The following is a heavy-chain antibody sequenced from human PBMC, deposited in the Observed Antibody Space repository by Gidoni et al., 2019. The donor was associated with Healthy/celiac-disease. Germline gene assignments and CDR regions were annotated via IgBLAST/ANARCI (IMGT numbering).Heavy chain of an antibody. D-gene: IGHD3-22*01. Sequence: EVQLVESGGGLVQPGGSLRLSCAASGFTFSSYAMHWVRQAPGKGLEYVSAISSNGGSTYYANSVKGRFTISRDNSKNTLYLQMGSLRAEDMAVYYCARSYYYDSSGYYFGSFDYWGQGTLVTVSS. J-gene: IGHJ4*02. CDR3: ARSYYYDSSGYYFGSFDY. CDR1: GFTFSSYA. V-gene: IGHV3-64*01. CDR2: ISSNGGST.